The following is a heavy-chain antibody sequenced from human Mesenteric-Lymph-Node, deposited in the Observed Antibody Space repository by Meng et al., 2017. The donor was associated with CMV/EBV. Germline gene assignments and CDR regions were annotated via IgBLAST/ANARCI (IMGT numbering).Heavy chain of an antibody. V-gene: IGHV3-11*04. Sequence: GGSLRLSCAASGFTFSDYYMSWIRQAPGKGLEWVSYISSSGSTIYYADSVKGRFTISRDNAKKSLYLQMNSLRAEDTAVYYCARTDLPYYYGSGSKGTTGFDYWGQGTLVTVSS. CDR1: GFTFSDYY. J-gene: IGHJ4*02. CDR3: ARTDLPYYYGSGSKGTTGFDY. D-gene: IGHD3-10*01. CDR2: ISSSGSTI.